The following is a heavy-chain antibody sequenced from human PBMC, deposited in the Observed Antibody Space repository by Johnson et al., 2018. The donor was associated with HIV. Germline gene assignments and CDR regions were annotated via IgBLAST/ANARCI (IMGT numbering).Heavy chain of an antibody. D-gene: IGHD6-13*01. CDR2: INGDGIGT. Sequence: MQLVESGGGLVQPGGSLRLSCAASGFTFSSYWMHWVRQVPGMGLVWVSRINGDGIGTGYADSVKCRFTISRDNAKNSLYLQMNSLRAEDTALYYCAKVQLVRTFDAFDIWGQGTMVTVSS. CDR3: AKVQLVRTFDAFDI. J-gene: IGHJ3*02. V-gene: IGHV3-74*02. CDR1: GFTFSSYW.